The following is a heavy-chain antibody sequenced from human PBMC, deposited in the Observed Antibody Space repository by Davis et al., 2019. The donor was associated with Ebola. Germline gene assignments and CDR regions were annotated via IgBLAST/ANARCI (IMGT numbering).Heavy chain of an antibody. J-gene: IGHJ4*02. CDR2: IIPIFGTA. V-gene: IGHV1-69*13. CDR3: ARTKTEMATITWDY. Sequence: SVKVSCKASGYTFTSYDINWVRQAPGQGLEWMGGIIPIFGTANYAQKFQGRVTITADESTSTAYMELSSLRSEDTAVYYCARTKTEMATITWDYWGQGTLVTVSS. D-gene: IGHD5-24*01. CDR1: GYTFTSYD.